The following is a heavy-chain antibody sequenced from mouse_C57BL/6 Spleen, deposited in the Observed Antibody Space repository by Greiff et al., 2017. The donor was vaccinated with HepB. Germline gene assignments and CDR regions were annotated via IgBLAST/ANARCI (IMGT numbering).Heavy chain of an antibody. D-gene: IGHD1-1*01. CDR1: GFTFSDYG. V-gene: IGHV5-15*01. CDR3: ARRDLLQGFAY. CDR2: ISNLAYSI. J-gene: IGHJ3*01. Sequence: EVKVVESGGGLVQPGGSLKLSCAASGFTFSDYGMAWVRQAPRKGPEWVAFISNLAYSIYYADTVTGRFTISRENAKNTLYLEMSSLRSEDTAMYYCARRDLLQGFAYWGQGTLVTVSA.